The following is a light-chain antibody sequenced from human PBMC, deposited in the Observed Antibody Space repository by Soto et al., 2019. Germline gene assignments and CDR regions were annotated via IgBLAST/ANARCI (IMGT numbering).Light chain of an antibody. CDR1: SSNIGSNT. J-gene: IGLJ2*01. CDR2: SSN. Sequence: QPVLTQPPSTSGTPGQRVTISCSGSSSNIGSNTVNWYQQLPGTAPKLLIYSSNQRPSGVPDRFSGSKSGTSASLAISGLQSEDEADYYCAAWDDSLNGPLFGGGTKLTVL. CDR3: AAWDDSLNGPL. V-gene: IGLV1-44*01.